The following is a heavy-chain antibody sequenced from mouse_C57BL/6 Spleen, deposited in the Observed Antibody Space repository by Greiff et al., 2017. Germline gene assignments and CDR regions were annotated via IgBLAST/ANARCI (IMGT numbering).Heavy chain of an antibody. D-gene: IGHD1-1*01. CDR1: GFNIKDYY. CDR3: ARYYGSSYLHFDV. V-gene: IGHV14-2*01. Sequence: VQLQQSGAELVKPGASVKLSCTASGFNIKDYYMHWVKQRTEHGLEWIGRIDPEDGETKYAPKFQGKATITADTSSNTAYLQLSSLTAEDTAVYYCARYYGSSYLHFDVWGTGTTVTVSS. J-gene: IGHJ1*03. CDR2: IDPEDGET.